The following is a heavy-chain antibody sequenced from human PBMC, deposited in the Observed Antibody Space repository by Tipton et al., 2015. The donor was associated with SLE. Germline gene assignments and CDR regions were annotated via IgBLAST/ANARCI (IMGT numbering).Heavy chain of an antibody. D-gene: IGHD6-13*01. CDR1: GYSISSGYY. CDR2: IYHSGST. J-gene: IGHJ3*02. Sequence: TLSLTCTVSGYSISSGYYWGWIRQPPGKGLEWIGSIYHSGSTYYNPSLKSRVTISVDTSKNQFSLKLSSVTAADTAVYYCARVVYSFSDAFDIWGQGTLVTVSS. V-gene: IGHV4-38-2*02. CDR3: ARVVYSFSDAFDI.